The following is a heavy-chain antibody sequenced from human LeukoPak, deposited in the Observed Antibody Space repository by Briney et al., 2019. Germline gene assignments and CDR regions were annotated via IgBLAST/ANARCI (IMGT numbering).Heavy chain of an antibody. CDR3: ARVRYFDSSGYYFDFDY. D-gene: IGHD3-22*01. CDR2: IYHSGNT. J-gene: IGHJ4*02. V-gene: IGHV4-38-2*02. Sequence: SESLSLTCTVSGYSISSGYYWGWIRQPPGKGLEWIASIYHSGNTVYNPSLKSRVTISVDTSKNQFSLKLSSVTAADTAVYYCARVRYFDSSGYYFDFDYWGQGTLVTVSS. CDR1: GYSISSGYY.